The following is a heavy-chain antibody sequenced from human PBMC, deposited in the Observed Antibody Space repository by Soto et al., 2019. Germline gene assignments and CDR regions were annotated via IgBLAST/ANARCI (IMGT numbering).Heavy chain of an antibody. CDR2: IKQDGSEK. CDR3: ARYYDFWSGFPRYCFDY. Sequence: GGSLRLCCAASGFTFSNYWMSWVRQAPGKGLEWVANIKQDGSEKYYVDSVKGRFTISRDNAKNSLYLQMNSLRAEDTAVYYCARYYDFWSGFPRYCFDYWGQGTLVTVSS. J-gene: IGHJ4*02. CDR1: GFTFSNYW. D-gene: IGHD3-3*01. V-gene: IGHV3-7*01.